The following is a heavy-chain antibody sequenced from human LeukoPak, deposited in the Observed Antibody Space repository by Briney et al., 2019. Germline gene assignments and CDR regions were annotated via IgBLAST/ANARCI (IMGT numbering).Heavy chain of an antibody. D-gene: IGHD3-10*01. J-gene: IGHJ5*02. V-gene: IGHV1-2*02. CDR1: GYSFSGNY. Sequence: ASVKVSCKASGYSFSGNYIHWVRQAPAQGLEWMGWINPKTGSTNYAEKFQGRVTMTRDTSISTCYMELSRLRSDDVAVYYCARSSGGSGRWGDNWFDPWGQGTLVIVSP. CDR3: ARSSGGSGRWGDNWFDP. CDR2: INPKTGST.